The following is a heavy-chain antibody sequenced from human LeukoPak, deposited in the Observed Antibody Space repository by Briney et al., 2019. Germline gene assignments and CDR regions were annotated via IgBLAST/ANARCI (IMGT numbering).Heavy chain of an antibody. CDR3: ANLLRWEPY. CDR2: ISTSGPYI. V-gene: IGHV3-21*01. D-gene: IGHD4-23*01. J-gene: IGHJ4*02. CDR1: GFTFRSFP. Sequence: NPGGSLRLSCAASGFTFRSFPLNWVRQAPGKGLEWVSSISTSGPYIYYADSVKGRFSIPRDNAKSSLFLQMNSLRAEDTAVYYCANLLRWEPYWGQGTLVTVSS.